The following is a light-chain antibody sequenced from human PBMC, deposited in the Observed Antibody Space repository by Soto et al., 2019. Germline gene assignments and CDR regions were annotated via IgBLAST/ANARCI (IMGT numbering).Light chain of an antibody. CDR2: KAS. CDR3: QQYSIYWT. V-gene: IGKV1-5*03. Sequence: DIQITQSPSTLSASVGDKVTITCRASQSISTWLAWYQQKPGKAPKLLIYKASTLQSGVPSRFSGSGSGTEFTLTISSLQPDDFATYYCQQYSIYWTFGQGTKV. J-gene: IGKJ1*01. CDR1: QSISTW.